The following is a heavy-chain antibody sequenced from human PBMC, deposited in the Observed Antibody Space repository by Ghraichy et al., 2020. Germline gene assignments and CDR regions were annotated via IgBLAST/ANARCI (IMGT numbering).Heavy chain of an antibody. J-gene: IGHJ6*02. CDR3: TTDLAATYYYYALDV. CDR2: IKSKFDGGTT. V-gene: IGHV3-15*07. Sequence: GGSLRLSCAASGFTFSSAWMNWVRQAPGKGLEWVGRIKSKFDGGTTDYAAPVKGRFTISRDDSKNTLYLQMNSLKTEDTAVYYCTTDLAATYYYYALDVWRQGTTVAVSS. D-gene: IGHD2-15*01. CDR1: GFTFSSAW.